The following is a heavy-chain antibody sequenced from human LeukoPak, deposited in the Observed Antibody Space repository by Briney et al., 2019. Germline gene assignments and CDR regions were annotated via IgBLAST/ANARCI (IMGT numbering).Heavy chain of an antibody. J-gene: IGHJ4*02. CDR3: ARQGERPGISAY. CDR1: GDSISSSSYY. Sequence: SETLSLTCIVSGDSISSSSYYWGWVRQPPGKGLEWIGSIFSGSTYYNPSLKSRVTISLNTSKNQLSLNLSSVTAADTAVYYCARQGERPGISAYWGQGTLVTVSS. D-gene: IGHD1-26*01. V-gene: IGHV4-39*01. CDR2: IFSGST.